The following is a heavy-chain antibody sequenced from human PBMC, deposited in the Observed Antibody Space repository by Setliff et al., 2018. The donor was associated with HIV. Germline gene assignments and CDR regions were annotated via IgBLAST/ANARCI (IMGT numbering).Heavy chain of an antibody. D-gene: IGHD3-3*02. J-gene: IGHJ5*01. V-gene: IGHV4-4*02. CDR2: IYHSEYT. CDR1: GGSISSENW. Sequence: SETLSLTCAVSGGSISSENWWTWVRQAPGKGLEWIGEIYHSEYTNYNPSLKSRVSMSVDTSKNQFSLKLSSVTAADTAVYYCAHKPPVLAPGANWFDSWGQGTLVTVSS. CDR3: AHKPPVLAPGANWFDS.